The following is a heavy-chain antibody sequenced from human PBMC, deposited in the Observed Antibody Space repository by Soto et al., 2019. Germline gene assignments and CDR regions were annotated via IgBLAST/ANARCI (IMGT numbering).Heavy chain of an antibody. Sequence: EVQLLESGGALVQPGGSLRLSCAASGFTFSSYAMTWVRQAPGKGLEWVSVISGRGGSTYYADSVKGRFTISRDNSKNTLYLQMNSLRAEDTAVYYCASRSSGWYFDYWGQGTLVTVSS. CDR3: ASRSSGWYFDY. CDR1: GFTFSSYA. V-gene: IGHV3-23*01. D-gene: IGHD6-19*01. J-gene: IGHJ4*02. CDR2: ISGRGGST.